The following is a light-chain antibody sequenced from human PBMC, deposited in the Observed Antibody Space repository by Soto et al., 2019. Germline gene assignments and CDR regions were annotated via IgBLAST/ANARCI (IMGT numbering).Light chain of an antibody. V-gene: IGKV1-5*03. CDR3: QQYHSYPFT. CDR2: KAS. CDR1: QSISSY. J-gene: IGKJ4*01. Sequence: DIQMTQSPSTLSASVGDTVTITCRASQSISSYLAWYRQTPGKAPKLLIHKASSLESGVPSRFSGSGSGTEFTLTVDSLQPDDVATYYCQQYHSYPFTFGGGTKVEIK.